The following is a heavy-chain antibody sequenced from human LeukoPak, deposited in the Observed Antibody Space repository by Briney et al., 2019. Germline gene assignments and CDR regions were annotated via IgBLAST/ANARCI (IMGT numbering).Heavy chain of an antibody. V-gene: IGHV3-48*04. CDR2: ISSSSSTI. CDR3: ARTPMTTVTKLGAFDI. Sequence: GGSLRLSCAASGFTFSSYSMNWVRQAPGKGLEWVSYISSSSSTIYYADSVKGRFTISRDNAKNSLYLQMNSLRAEDTAVYYCARTPMTTVTKLGAFDIWGQGTMVTVSS. CDR1: GFTFSSYS. J-gene: IGHJ3*02. D-gene: IGHD4-17*01.